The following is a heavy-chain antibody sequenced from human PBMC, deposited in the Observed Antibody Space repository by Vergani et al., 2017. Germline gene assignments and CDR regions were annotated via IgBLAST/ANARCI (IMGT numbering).Heavy chain of an antibody. CDR3: AREKRQQLPKWEVYYYYYYMDV. D-gene: IGHD6-13*01. CDR2: INPNSGGT. J-gene: IGHJ6*03. Sequence: QVQLVQSGAEVKKPGASVKVSCKASGYTFTGYYMHWVRQAPGQGLEWMGWINPNSGGTNYAQKFQGRVTMTRDTSISTAYMELSRLGSDDTAVYYCAREKRQQLPKWEVYYYYYYMDVWGKGTTVTVSS. V-gene: IGHV1-2*02. CDR1: GYTFTGYY.